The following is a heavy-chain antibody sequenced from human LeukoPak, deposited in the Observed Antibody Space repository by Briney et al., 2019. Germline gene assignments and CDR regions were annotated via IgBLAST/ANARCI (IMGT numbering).Heavy chain of an antibody. D-gene: IGHD6-19*01. J-gene: IGHJ4*02. CDR2: INHSGST. V-gene: IGHV4-34*01. Sequence: SETLSLTCAVYGGSFSGYYWSWIRQPPGKGLEWIGEINHSGSTNYNPSLKSRVTISVDTSKNQFSLKLSSVTAADTAVYYCASEQWLATGFDYWGQGTLVTVSS. CDR3: ASEQWLATGFDY. CDR1: GGSFSGYY.